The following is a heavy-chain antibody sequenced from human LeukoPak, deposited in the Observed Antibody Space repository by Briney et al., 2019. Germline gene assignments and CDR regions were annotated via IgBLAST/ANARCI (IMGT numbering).Heavy chain of an antibody. D-gene: IGHD6-13*01. V-gene: IGHV3-15*01. CDR2: IKSKTDGGTT. J-gene: IGHJ4*02. Sequence: GGSLRLSCAASGFTFSSYSMNWVRQAPGKGLEWVGRIKSKTDGGTTDYAAPVKGRFAISRDGSGNTLYLQMNSLRTEDTAVYYCATQQQLEHLFDYWGQGTLVTVSS. CDR3: ATQQQLEHLFDY. CDR1: GFTFSSYS.